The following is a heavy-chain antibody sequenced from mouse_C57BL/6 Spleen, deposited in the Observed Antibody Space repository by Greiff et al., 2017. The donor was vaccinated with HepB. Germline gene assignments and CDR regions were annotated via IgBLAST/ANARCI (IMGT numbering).Heavy chain of an antibody. CDR3: ARAPYYGSSYDAMDY. J-gene: IGHJ4*01. CDR1: GFTFSDYG. Sequence: EVKLMESGGGLVKPGGSLKLSCAASGFTFSDYGMHWVRQAPEKGLEWVAYISSGSSTIYYADTVKGRFTISRDNAKNTLFLQMTSLRSEDTAMYYCARAPYYGSSYDAMDYWGQGTSVTVSS. CDR2: ISSGSSTI. D-gene: IGHD1-1*01. V-gene: IGHV5-17*01.